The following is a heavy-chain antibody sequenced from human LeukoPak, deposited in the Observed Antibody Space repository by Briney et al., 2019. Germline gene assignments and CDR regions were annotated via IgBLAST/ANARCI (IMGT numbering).Heavy chain of an antibody. V-gene: IGHV3-23*01. CDR3: ARVTLGYCSSTSCYYYYYMDV. CDR1: GFTFSTSA. D-gene: IGHD2-2*01. Sequence: GGSLRLSCAASGFTFSTSAMNWVRQAPGKGLEWVSTISHSGDGTYYADSVKGRFTISRDNAKNSLYLQMNSLRAEDTALYYCARVTLGYCSSTSCYYYYYMDVWGKGTTVTVSS. J-gene: IGHJ6*03. CDR2: ISHSGDGT.